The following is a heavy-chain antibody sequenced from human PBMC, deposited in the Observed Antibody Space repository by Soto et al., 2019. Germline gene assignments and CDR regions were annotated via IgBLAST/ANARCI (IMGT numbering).Heavy chain of an antibody. CDR1: GFTFSSYA. J-gene: IGHJ6*03. CDR3: ARVPVVVAATPQDYYYYMDV. CDR2: ISSNGGSK. D-gene: IGHD2-15*01. Sequence: GGSLRLSCAASGFTFSSYAMHWVRQAPGKGLEYVSAISSNGGSKYYAHSVKGRFTISRDNAKNSLYLQMGSLRAEDMAVYYCARVPVVVAATPQDYYYYMDVWGKGTTVTVSS. V-gene: IGHV3-64*01.